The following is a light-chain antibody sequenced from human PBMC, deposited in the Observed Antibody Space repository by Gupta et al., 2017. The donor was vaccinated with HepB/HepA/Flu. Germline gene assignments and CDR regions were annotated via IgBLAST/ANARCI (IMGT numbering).Light chain of an antibody. J-gene: IGKJ1*01. CDR1: QTISSN. CDR2: GAS. CDR3: QHDHNWPRT. Sequence: EIVMTQSPATLSVSPGERATISCRASQTISSNLGWYQQKPGQAPRLLIYGASIRATGISHRFTGSGSGTEFTLTISSLQSEDYALYYCQHDHNWPRTFGQGTKVEIK. V-gene: IGKV3-15*01.